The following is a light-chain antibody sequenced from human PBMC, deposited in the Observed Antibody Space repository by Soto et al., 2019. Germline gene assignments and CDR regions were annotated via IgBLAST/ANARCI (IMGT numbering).Light chain of an antibody. CDR3: QQYATSPPMYT. CDR1: QSVTSGY. V-gene: IGKV3-20*01. Sequence: EIVLTQSPGTLSLSPGERATLSCRASQSVTSGYLGWYQQKPGQAPRLLIYGASSRDTGISDRFSGSESGTDLTLTLSRLEPEDFAVYYCQQYATSPPMYTFGQGTKVEIK. J-gene: IGKJ2*01. CDR2: GAS.